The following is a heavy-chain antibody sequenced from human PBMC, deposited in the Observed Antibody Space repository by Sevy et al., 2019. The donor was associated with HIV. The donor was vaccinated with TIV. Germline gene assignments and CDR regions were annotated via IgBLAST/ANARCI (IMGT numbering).Heavy chain of an antibody. V-gene: IGHV6-1*01. D-gene: IGHD2-15*01. CDR3: TRGAHSLDY. J-gene: IGHJ4*02. CDR2: TYYRSKWYT. Sequence: KQSQTLSLTCVISGDSVSSNRAAWNWIRQSPSRGLEWLGRTYYRSKWYTDYAVSVKSRITINPGTSKNQVSLQLNSVTPEDTAVYYCTRGAHSLDYWGQGTLVTVSS. CDR1: GDSVSSNRAA.